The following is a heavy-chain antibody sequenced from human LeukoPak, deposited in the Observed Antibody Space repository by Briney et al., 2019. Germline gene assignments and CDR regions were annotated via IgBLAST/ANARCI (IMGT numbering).Heavy chain of an antibody. CDR1: GYIFTDYY. D-gene: IGHD3-10*01. CDR2: INPNGGGT. V-gene: IGHV1-2*02. Sequence: GASVKVSCKTSGYIFTDYYIHWVRQAPGQGLEWMGWINPNGGGTNYAQKFQGRVTMTRDTSITTAYMELSGLRSDDTAVYYRGRGTKSFDPWGQGTLITVSS. CDR3: GRGTKSFDP. J-gene: IGHJ5*02.